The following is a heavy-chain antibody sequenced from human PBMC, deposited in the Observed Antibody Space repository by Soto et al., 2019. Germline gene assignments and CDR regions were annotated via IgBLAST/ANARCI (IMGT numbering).Heavy chain of an antibody. J-gene: IGHJ4*02. D-gene: IGHD5-18*01. CDR3: ASLGGYSYGFADRVDY. Sequence: GGSLRLSCAASGFTFSSYAMHWVRQAPGKGLEWVAVISYDGSNKYYADSVKGRFTISRDNSKNTLYLQMNSLRAEDTAVYYCASLGGYSYGFADRVDYWGQGTLVTVSS. CDR2: ISYDGSNK. CDR1: GFTFSSYA. V-gene: IGHV3-30-3*01.